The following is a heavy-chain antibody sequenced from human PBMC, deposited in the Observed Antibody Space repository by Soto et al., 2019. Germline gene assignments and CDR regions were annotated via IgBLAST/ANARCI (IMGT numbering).Heavy chain of an antibody. D-gene: IGHD2-21*02. J-gene: IGHJ5*02. CDR1: EFAFSTHA. CDR3: SASRDYTWFDP. V-gene: IGHV3-30-3*01. Sequence: QVQLVESGGGVVQPGRALRLSCAASEFAFSTHAMHWVRQAPGEGLEWVAVISFDGTNKYYADSVKGRFTISRDNSRSTLYLQMNSLRIEDTAVYYCSASRDYTWFDPWGQGTLVTVSS. CDR2: ISFDGTNK.